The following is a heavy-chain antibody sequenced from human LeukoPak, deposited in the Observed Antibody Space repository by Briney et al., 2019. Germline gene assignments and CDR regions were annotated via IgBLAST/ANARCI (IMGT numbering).Heavy chain of an antibody. CDR2: INHSGST. J-gene: IGHJ4*02. CDR3: ARSPGRITRFLSWSSEYYFDY. Sequence: SETLSLTCAVYGGSFSGYYWSWIRQPPGEGLEWIGEINHSGSTNYNPSLQSRVTISVDTSKNQFSLKLSSVTAADTAVYYCARSPGRITRFLSWSSEYYFDYWGQGTLVTVSS. V-gene: IGHV4-34*01. CDR1: GGSFSGYY. D-gene: IGHD3-10*02.